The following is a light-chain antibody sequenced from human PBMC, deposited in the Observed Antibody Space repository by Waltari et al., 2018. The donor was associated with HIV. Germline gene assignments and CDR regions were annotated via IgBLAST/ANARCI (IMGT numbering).Light chain of an antibody. J-gene: IGKJ2*01. CDR3: QQTYTMYT. Sequence: DIQMTQSPSFLSASVGDRLIITCRASQYISSHLNWYQQKPGKAPNLLIYAASYLQSGVPSRFIGSGSGTNFSLTISSLQHEDFATYYCQQTYTMYTFAQGTELAIK. V-gene: IGKV1-39*01. CDR1: QYISSH. CDR2: AAS.